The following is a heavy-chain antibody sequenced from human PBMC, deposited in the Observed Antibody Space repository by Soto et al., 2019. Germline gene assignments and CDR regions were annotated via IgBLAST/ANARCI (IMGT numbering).Heavy chain of an antibody. CDR2: ISGSGGST. D-gene: IGHD2-21*01. V-gene: IGHV3-23*01. J-gene: IGHJ4*02. Sequence: TGGSLRLSCAASGFTFSSYAMSWVRQAPGKGLEWVSAISGSGGSTYYADSVKGRFTISRDNSKNTLYLQMTSLRAEDTAVYYCAKAPVAVVIPGLMYYFDYWGQGTLVTVSS. CDR3: AKAPVAVVIPGLMYYFDY. CDR1: GFTFSSYA.